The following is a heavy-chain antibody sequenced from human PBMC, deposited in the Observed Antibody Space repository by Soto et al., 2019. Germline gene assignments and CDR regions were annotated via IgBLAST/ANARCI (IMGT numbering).Heavy chain of an antibody. CDR3: ASIYCSGGSCYSGYLLY. CDR1: GGTFSSYA. D-gene: IGHD2-15*01. Sequence: QVQLVQSGAEVKKPGSSVKVSCKASGGTFSSYAISWVRQAPGQGLEWMGGIIPIFGTANYAQKFQGRVTITADESTSTSYMELISLRSEDTAVYYCASIYCSGGSCYSGYLLYWGQGTLVTVSS. J-gene: IGHJ4*02. CDR2: IIPIFGTA. V-gene: IGHV1-69*01.